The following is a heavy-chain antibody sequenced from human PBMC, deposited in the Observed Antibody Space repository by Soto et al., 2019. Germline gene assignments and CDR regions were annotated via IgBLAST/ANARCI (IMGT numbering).Heavy chain of an antibody. J-gene: IGHJ6*02. V-gene: IGHV3-21*01. CDR2: ISSSSSYI. CDR1: GFTFSTYS. D-gene: IGHD2-2*01. CDR3: ARATDCSSTSCYDGYYNGMDV. Sequence: PGGSLRLSCAASGFTFSTYSMNWVRQAPGKGLEWVSSISSSSSYIYYADSVKGRFTISRDNAKNTLYLQMNSLRAEDTAVYYCARATDCSSTSCYDGYYNGMDVWGQGTTVTVSS.